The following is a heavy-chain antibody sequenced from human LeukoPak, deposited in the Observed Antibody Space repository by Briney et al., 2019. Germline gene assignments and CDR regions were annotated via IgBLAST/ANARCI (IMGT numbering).Heavy chain of an antibody. CDR2: INGDGGST. V-gene: IGHV3-23*01. J-gene: IGHJ4*02. CDR1: GITFRSYA. CDR3: VKGGVISRYSSSWYGGEFDY. D-gene: IGHD6-13*01. Sequence: GGSLRLSCAASGITFRSYAMSWVRQARGKGLEWVSAINGDGGSTYYADSVKGRFTTSRDNSKNTLYLQMSSLRTEDTAVYYCVKGGVISRYSSSWYGGEFDYWGQGTLVTVSS.